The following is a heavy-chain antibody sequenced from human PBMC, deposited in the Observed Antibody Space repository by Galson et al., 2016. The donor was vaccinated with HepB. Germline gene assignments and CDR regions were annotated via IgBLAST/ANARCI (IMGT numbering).Heavy chain of an antibody. CDR3: ARDNSGWSRNY. D-gene: IGHD6-19*01. CDR2: ISSRNNT. V-gene: IGHV3-21*06. Sequence: SLRLSCAASGFTFSTYSMRWIRQAPGKGLEWVSSISSRNNTYQADLLKGRFTISRDNAKSSLYLQMNSLRAEDTAVYYCARDNSGWSRNYWGQGTLVTVSS. J-gene: IGHJ4*02. CDR1: GFTFSTYS.